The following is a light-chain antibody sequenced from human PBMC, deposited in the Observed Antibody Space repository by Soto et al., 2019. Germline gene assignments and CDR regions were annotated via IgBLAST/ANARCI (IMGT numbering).Light chain of an antibody. CDR3: QQYYSVPLT. Sequence: DIVMTQSPDSLAVSLGGRATINCKSSQSVLYSSNNKNYLAWYQRKPGQPPNLLIYWASTRESGVPDRFSGSGSGTDFTLTISSLQAEDVAVYYCQQYYSVPLTFGGGTKVDIK. V-gene: IGKV4-1*01. CDR2: WAS. J-gene: IGKJ4*01. CDR1: QSVLYSSNNKNY.